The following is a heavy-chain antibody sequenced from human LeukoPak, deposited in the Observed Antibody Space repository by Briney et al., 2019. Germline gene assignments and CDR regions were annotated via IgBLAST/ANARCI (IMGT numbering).Heavy chain of an antibody. CDR2: INPDTGDK. D-gene: IGHD2-21*02. CDR1: GYTFTNYH. CDR3: ARTTSMTASGYDY. V-gene: IGHV1-8*03. J-gene: IGHJ4*02. Sequence: ASVKVSCKASGYTFTNYHINWVRQASGQGLEWMTWINPDTGDKGYARKFQDRVTITTDTSISTAYVELSSLSSEDTAVYFCARTTSMTASGYDYWGQGTLVSVSS.